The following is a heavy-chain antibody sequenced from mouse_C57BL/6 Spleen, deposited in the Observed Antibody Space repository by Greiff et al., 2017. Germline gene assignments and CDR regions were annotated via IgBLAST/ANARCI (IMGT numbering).Heavy chain of an antibody. CDR3: ARNPTVVAGYYFDY. D-gene: IGHD1-1*01. Sequence: VKVVESGPGLVQPSQSLSITCTVSGFSLTSYGVHWVRQSPGKGLEWLGVIWSGGSTDYNAAFISRLSISKDNSKSQVFFKMNSLQADDTAIYYCARNPTVVAGYYFDYWGQGTTLTVSS. V-gene: IGHV2-2*01. J-gene: IGHJ2*01. CDR2: IWSGGST. CDR1: GFSLTSYG.